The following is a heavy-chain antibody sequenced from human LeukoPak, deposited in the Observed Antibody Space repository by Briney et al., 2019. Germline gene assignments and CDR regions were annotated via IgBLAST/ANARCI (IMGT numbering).Heavy chain of an antibody. CDR3: ARDLYYYGSGMSFDI. J-gene: IGHJ3*02. V-gene: IGHV3-30-3*01. D-gene: IGHD3-10*01. CDR2: ISYDGSNK. CDR1: GFTFSSYA. Sequence: GGSLRLSCAASGFTFSSYAMHWVRQAPGKGLEWVAVISYDGSNKYYADFVKGRFTISRDNSKNTLYLQMNSLRAEDTAVYYCARDLYYYGSGMSFDIWGQGTMVTVSS.